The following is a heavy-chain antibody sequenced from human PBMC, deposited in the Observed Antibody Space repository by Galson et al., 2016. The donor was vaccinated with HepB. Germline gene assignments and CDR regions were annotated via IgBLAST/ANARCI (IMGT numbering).Heavy chain of an antibody. Sequence: SLRLSCAASGITFRDHYMAWIRQAPGKGLEWIAYISNTANTIYYADSVKGRFTISRDNVKKSLYLQMTNLRPEDTAVYYCARDLPDDSVEYFDVFDLWGQGTLVTVPS. J-gene: IGHJ4*02. CDR1: GITFRDHY. D-gene: IGHD4-17*01. CDR3: ARDLPDDSVEYFDVFDL. V-gene: IGHV3-11*01. CDR2: ISNTANTI.